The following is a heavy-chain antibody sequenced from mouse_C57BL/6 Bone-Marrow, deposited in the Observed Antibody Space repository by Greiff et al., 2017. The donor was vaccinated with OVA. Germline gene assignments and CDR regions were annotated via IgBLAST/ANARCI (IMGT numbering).Heavy chain of an antibody. CDR3: ARGDYYDYDDYAMDY. D-gene: IGHD2-4*01. V-gene: IGHV1-81*01. Sequence: VQLQQSGAELARPGASVKLSCKASGYTFTSYGISWVKQSTGQGLEWIGEIYPRSGNTYYNEKFKGKATLTADKSSSTAYMELRSLTSEDSAVYFCARGDYYDYDDYAMDYWGQGTSVTVSS. CDR1: GYTFTSYG. J-gene: IGHJ4*01. CDR2: IYPRSGNT.